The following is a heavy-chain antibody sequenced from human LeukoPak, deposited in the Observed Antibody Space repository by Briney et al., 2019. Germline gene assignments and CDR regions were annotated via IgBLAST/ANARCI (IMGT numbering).Heavy chain of an antibody. D-gene: IGHD6-19*01. Sequence: GASVKVSCKASGYTFTGYYMHWVRQAPGQGLEWMGWINPNSGGTNYAQKFQGRVTMTRDTSISTAYMELSRLRSDDTAVYYCARDRDSSGYYYYYYMDVWGKGTTVTVSS. V-gene: IGHV1-2*02. CDR2: INPNSGGT. CDR3: ARDRDSSGYYYYYYMDV. J-gene: IGHJ6*03. CDR1: GYTFTGYY.